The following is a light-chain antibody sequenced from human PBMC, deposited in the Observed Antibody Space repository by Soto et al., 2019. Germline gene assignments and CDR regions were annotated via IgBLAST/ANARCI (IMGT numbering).Light chain of an antibody. CDR1: SSDVGGYNY. CDR3: SSYTSSSTLV. J-gene: IGLJ2*01. V-gene: IGLV2-14*01. CDR2: DVS. Sequence: QSALTQPASVSGSPGQSITISCTGTSSDVGGYNYVSWYQQHPGKAPKLMIYDVSNRPSGVSNRFSGSKSXNXXXLTISGLQAEDEADYYCSSYTSSSTLVFGGGXXXTVL.